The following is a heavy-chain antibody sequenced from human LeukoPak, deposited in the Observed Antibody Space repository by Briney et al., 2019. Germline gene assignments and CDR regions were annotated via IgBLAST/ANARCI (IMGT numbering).Heavy chain of an antibody. D-gene: IGHD3-3*02. Sequence: GGSLRLSCAASGFTFSSYAMSWVRQAPGKGLEWVSAISGSGGSTYYADSVKGRFTISRENSKNTLHLRMNSLRAEDTAVYYCAKGRAGAFFDFWGQGTVVTVSS. J-gene: IGHJ4*02. CDR3: AKGRAGAFFDF. V-gene: IGHV3-23*01. CDR2: ISGSGGST. CDR1: GFTFSSYA.